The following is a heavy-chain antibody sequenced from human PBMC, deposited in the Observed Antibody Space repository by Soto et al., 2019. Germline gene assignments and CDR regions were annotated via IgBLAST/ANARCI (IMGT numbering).Heavy chain of an antibody. CDR3: ARDQLYYNDSSGYYPSDY. V-gene: IGHV3-11*05. Sequence: LRLSCAASGFTFSDYYMSWIRQAPGKRLEWVSYISSSSSYTNYADSVKGRFTISRDNAKNSLYLQMNSLRAEDTAVYYCARDQLYYNDSSGYYPSDYWGQGTLVTVFS. D-gene: IGHD3-22*01. CDR2: ISSSSSYT. CDR1: GFTFSDYY. J-gene: IGHJ4*02.